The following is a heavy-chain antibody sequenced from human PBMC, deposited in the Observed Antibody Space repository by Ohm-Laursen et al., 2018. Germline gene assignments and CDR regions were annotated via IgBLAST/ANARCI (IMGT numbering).Heavy chain of an antibody. J-gene: IGHJ4*02. V-gene: IGHV1-69*10. D-gene: IGHD6-19*01. CDR1: GGTFSSYP. Sequence: SVKVSCKASGGTFSSYPISWVRQARGQGLEYMGGILPVLGTPYYAQRFQGRLTITADKSTSTAYMELSSLRSEDTAIYYCARAPYSTGWYTEDYWGQGTLVTVSS. CDR2: ILPVLGTP. CDR3: ARAPYSTGWYTEDY.